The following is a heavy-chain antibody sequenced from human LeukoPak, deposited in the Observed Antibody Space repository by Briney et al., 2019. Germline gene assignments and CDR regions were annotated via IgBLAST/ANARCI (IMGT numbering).Heavy chain of an antibody. Sequence: GGSLRLSCAASGCTFSSYGMHWVRQAPGKGLEWVAFTRYDGNNKYYADSVKGRFTISRDNSKNTLYLQMNSLRAEDTAVYPCANDLLGYCSSASCSAFDYWGQGTLVTVSS. V-gene: IGHV3-30*02. CDR2: TRYDGNNK. D-gene: IGHD2-2*01. J-gene: IGHJ4*02. CDR1: GCTFSSYG. CDR3: ANDLLGYCSSASCSAFDY.